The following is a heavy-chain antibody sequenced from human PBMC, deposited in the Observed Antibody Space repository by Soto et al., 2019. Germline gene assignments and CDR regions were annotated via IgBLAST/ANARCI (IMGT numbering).Heavy chain of an antibody. V-gene: IGHV4-59*12. CDR3: ARAYYDFWSGYLDY. Sequence: SETLSLTCTVSGGSISSYYWSWIRQPPGRRLEWIGYIDSNGGTSYNPSLQSRVTISIDTSTKQFFLKLSSVTAADTAVYYCARAYYDFWSGYLDYWGQGTLGTVSS. CDR2: IDSNGGT. J-gene: IGHJ4*02. D-gene: IGHD3-3*01. CDR1: GGSISSYY.